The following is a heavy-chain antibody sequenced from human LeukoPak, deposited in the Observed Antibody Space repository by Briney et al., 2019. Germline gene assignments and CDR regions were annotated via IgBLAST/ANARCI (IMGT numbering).Heavy chain of an antibody. Sequence: PSETLSLTCAVYGGSLSGYYWSWIRQPPGKGLEWIGEINHSGSTNYNPSLKSRVTISVDTSKNQFSLKLSSVTAADTAVYYRASRVNTAMVTTPFDYWGQGTLVTVSS. D-gene: IGHD5-18*01. CDR2: INHSGST. CDR1: GGSLSGYY. V-gene: IGHV4-34*01. J-gene: IGHJ4*02. CDR3: ASRVNTAMVTTPFDY.